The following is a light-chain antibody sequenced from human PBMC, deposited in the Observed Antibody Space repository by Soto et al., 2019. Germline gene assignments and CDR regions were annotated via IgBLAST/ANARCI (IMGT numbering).Light chain of an antibody. CDR3: LIFSGGVES. V-gene: IGLV7-43*01. Sequence: QAVVTQEPSLTVSPGGTVTLTCASSTGAVTSGYYPNWFQQKPGQPPRALISSTTYKHSWTPARFSGSLLGGKAALTLSGVRPEGEAPYSRLIFSGGVESIAGGTKLTVL. CDR1: TGAVTSGYY. J-gene: IGLJ2*01. CDR2: STT.